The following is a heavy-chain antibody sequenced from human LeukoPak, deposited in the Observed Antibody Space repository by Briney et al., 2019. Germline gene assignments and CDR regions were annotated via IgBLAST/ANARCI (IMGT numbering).Heavy chain of an antibody. J-gene: IGHJ4*02. V-gene: IGHV5-51*01. CDR3: ARRYSSSWYVFDY. Sequence: GESPKISCKGSGYSFTSYWIGWVRQMPGKGLEWMGIIYPGDSDTRYSPSFQGQVTISADKSISTAYLQWSSLKASDTAMYYCARRYSSSWYVFDYWGQGTLVTVSS. CDR2: IYPGDSDT. CDR1: GYSFTSYW. D-gene: IGHD6-13*01.